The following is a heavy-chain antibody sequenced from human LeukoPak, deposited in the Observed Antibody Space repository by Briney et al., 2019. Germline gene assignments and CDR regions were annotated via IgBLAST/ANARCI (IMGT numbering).Heavy chain of an antibody. Sequence: PSETLSLTCAVSGGSISSSNWWNWVRPPPGKGLVWVSRINNDGSSTNYADSVKGRFTISRDNAKNTLFLQMNSLRAEDTAVYYCTTLQGKLWPDYWGQGTLVTVSS. V-gene: IGHV3-74*01. CDR1: GGSISSSNW. CDR2: INNDGSST. J-gene: IGHJ4*02. D-gene: IGHD5-18*01. CDR3: TTLQGKLWPDY.